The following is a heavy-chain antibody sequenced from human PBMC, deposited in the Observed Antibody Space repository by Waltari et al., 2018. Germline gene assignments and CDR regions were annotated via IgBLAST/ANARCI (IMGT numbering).Heavy chain of an antibody. J-gene: IGHJ4*02. Sequence: QLHLQESGPGLLKPSETLSLTCAVSGYSISGGDFWGWIRQPPGKGLEWIGSIYPGGDTYFNPSLKSRVTISVDKSKNQYALNLRSMTAADTAVYYCARRARLSSYFFDYWGQGTLVTVSS. CDR1: GYSISGGDF. CDR3: ARRARLSSYFFDY. D-gene: IGHD2-15*01. CDR2: IYPGGDT. V-gene: IGHV4-38-2*01.